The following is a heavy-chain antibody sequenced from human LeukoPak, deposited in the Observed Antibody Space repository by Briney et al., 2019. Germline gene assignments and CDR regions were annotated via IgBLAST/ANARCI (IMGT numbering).Heavy chain of an antibody. CDR2: IYHSGST. CDR3: ARVGIDSGSFADFDY. J-gene: IGHJ4*02. D-gene: IGHD1-26*01. V-gene: IGHV4-38-2*02. Sequence: SETLSLTYTVSGYSISSDYYWGWIRQPPGKGLEWIGSIYHSGSTYYNPSLKSRVTISVDTSKDQFSLKLSSVTAADTAVYFCARVGIDSGSFADFDYWGQGTLVTVSS. CDR1: GYSISSDYY.